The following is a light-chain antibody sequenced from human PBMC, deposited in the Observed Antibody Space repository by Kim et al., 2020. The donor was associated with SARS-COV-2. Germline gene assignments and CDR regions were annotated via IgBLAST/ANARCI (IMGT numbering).Light chain of an antibody. V-gene: IGLV2-14*03. J-gene: IGLJ3*02. CDR3: SSHTSSSTGV. Sequence: GPSITLSCTGTSSDVGGYNYVAWYQQHPGKAPKLMIYDVSNRPSGVSNRFSGSKSGNTASLTISGLQAEDEADYYCSSHTSSSTGVFGGGTQLTVL. CDR2: DVS. CDR1: SSDVGGYNY.